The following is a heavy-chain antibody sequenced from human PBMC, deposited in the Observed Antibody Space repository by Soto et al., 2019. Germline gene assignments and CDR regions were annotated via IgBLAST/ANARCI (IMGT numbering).Heavy chain of an antibody. Sequence: QVHLVQSGAEVKNPGASVNVSCKASGYTLTLYYMHWVRQAPGQGLEWMGIINPSAGNAGYAQKFQGRATMTRDTSTSTVYMELSSLRSEDTAMYYCATYCSGGSCPPGPWNWGQGTMVTVS. CDR2: INPSAGNA. CDR1: GYTLTLYY. CDR3: ATYCSGGSCPPGPWN. J-gene: IGHJ3*01. V-gene: IGHV1-46*03. D-gene: IGHD2-15*01.